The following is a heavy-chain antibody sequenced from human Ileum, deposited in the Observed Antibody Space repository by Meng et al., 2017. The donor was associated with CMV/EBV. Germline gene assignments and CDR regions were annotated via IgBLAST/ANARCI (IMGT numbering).Heavy chain of an antibody. D-gene: IGHD6-13*01. CDR1: GYTFTSYG. CDR3: GRQRSAIAAAPIDY. CDR2: ISVYNGNT. J-gene: IGHJ4*02. Sequence: ASVKVSCKASGYTFTSYGISWVRQAPGQGLEWRGWISVYNGNTNYAQKLQGRVTMTTDTSTSTAYMELRSLRSDDTAVYYCGRQRSAIAAAPIDYWGQGTLVTVSS. V-gene: IGHV1-18*01.